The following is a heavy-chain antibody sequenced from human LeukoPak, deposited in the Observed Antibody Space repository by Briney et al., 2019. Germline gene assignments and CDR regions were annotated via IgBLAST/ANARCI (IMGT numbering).Heavy chain of an antibody. CDR2: ISGSGAST. D-gene: IGHD3-3*01. J-gene: IGHJ4*02. CDR1: GFTFSSYA. V-gene: IGHV3-23*01. Sequence: GGSLRLSCAASGFTFSSYAMSWVRQTPGKGLEGVSAISGSGASTYYADSVKGRFTVSRDNSKNTLHLQMKSLRAADTAVYYCAQIPFRSGDYHFDYWGQGTLLTVSS. CDR3: AQIPFRSGDYHFDY.